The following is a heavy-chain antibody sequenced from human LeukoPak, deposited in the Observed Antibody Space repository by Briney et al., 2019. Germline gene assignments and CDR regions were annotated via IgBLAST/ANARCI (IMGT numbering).Heavy chain of an antibody. CDR3: ARRLTQYDCFDP. CDR1: GDSVSSISVT. V-gene: IGHV6-1*01. Sequence: SQTLSLTCAISGDSVSSISVTWNWIRQSPSRGLEWLGRTYYRSTWYNDYAVSVRGRITVNPDTSKNQFSLHLNSVTPEDTAVYYCARRLTQYDCFDPWGQGNLVTVSS. CDR2: TYYRSTWYN. D-gene: IGHD2-2*01. J-gene: IGHJ5*02.